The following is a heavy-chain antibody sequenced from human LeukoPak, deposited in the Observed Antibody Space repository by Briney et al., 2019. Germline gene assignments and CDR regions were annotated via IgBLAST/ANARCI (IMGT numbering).Heavy chain of an antibody. CDR3: ARGRALYDFWSGRYYYYYYMDV. Sequence: SETLSLTCAVYGESFSGYYWSWLRQPPGKGLEWLGEINHSGSNNYNPSLKSRVTISVVTSKNQCSLKLSSVTAADTAVYYCARGRALYDFWSGRYYYYYYMDVWGKGATVTVSS. CDR1: GESFSGYY. J-gene: IGHJ6*03. CDR2: INHSGSN. D-gene: IGHD3-3*01. V-gene: IGHV4-34*01.